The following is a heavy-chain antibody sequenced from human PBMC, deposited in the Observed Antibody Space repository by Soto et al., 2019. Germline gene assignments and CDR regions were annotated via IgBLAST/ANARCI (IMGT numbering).Heavy chain of an antibody. J-gene: IGHJ3*02. V-gene: IGHV3-72*01. CDR1: GSTFSDQY. D-gene: IGHD6-19*01. CDR3: TRGYSGVSIYAFDI. CDR2: IANKVNGFTT. Sequence: PGGSLRLSCVASGSTFSDQYMDWVRQAPGKGLEWIGRIANKVNGFTTDYAPSVKGRFSISRDDSESSLYLQMSDLKTEDTAKYSCTRGYSGVSIYAFDIWGQGTGVTVSS.